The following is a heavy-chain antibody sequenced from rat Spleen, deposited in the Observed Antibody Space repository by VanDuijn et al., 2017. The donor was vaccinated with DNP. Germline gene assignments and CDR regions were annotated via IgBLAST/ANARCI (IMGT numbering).Heavy chain of an antibody. CDR1: GFTFSDYN. Sequence: EVQLVESGGGLVQPGGSLKLSCAASGFTFSDYNMAWVRQAPKKGLEWVTTIIFDGSPTYYRDSVKGRFTISRDNARGILYLQMDSLRSEDTATYYCARPNYGGYEGWFAYWGQGTLVTVSS. D-gene: IGHD1-11*01. CDR2: IIFDGSPT. V-gene: IGHV5-7*01. CDR3: ARPNYGGYEGWFAY. J-gene: IGHJ3*01.